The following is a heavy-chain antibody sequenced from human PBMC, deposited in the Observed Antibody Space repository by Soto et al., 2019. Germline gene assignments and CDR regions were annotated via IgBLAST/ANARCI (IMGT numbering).Heavy chain of an antibody. V-gene: IGHV4-30-2*01. Sequence: TLSLTCAVSGGSISSGGYSWSWILQPPGKGLEWIGYIYHSGSTYYNPSLKSRVTISVDRSKNQFSLKLSSVTAADTAVYYCARGLRKRYDSSGYYQVSHAFDIWGQGTMVTVSS. CDR3: ARGLRKRYDSSGYYQVSHAFDI. D-gene: IGHD3-22*01. CDR1: GGSISSGGYS. CDR2: IYHSGST. J-gene: IGHJ3*02.